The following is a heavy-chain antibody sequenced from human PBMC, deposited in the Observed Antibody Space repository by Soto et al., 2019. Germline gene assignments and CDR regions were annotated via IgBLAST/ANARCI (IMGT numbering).Heavy chain of an antibody. CDR2: IYYSGST. CDR3: ARDKRREMEMATIEDYFDY. D-gene: IGHD5-12*01. CDR1: GGSISSGDCY. V-gene: IGHV4-30-4*01. Sequence: PSATLSLTCTVSGGSISSGDCYWSWIRQPPGKGLEWIGYIYYSGSTYYNPSLKSRVTISVDTSKNQFSLKLSSVTAADTAVYYCARDKRREMEMATIEDYFDYWGQGTLVTVSS. J-gene: IGHJ4*02.